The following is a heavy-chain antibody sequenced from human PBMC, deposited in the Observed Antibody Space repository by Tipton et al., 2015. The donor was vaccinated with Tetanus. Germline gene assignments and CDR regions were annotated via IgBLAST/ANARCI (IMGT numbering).Heavy chain of an antibody. Sequence: SLRLSCAASGFTFDDYGMHWVRQVPGKGLEWVSGVTWNSGVIAYADSVKGRLTISRDNAKNTVYLQMNSLRDEDTAVYYCAKDPASRGWFGPWGQGTLVSVSS. J-gene: IGHJ5*02. CDR2: VTWNSGVI. CDR3: AKDPASRGWFGP. CDR1: GFTFDDYG. V-gene: IGHV3-9*01.